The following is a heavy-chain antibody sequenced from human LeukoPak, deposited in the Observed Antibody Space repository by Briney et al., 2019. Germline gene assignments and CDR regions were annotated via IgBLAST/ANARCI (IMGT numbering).Heavy chain of an antibody. D-gene: IGHD3-3*01. J-gene: IGHJ4*02. V-gene: IGHV3-30*18. Sequence: QAGGSLRLSCAASGFTFSSYGMHWVRQAPGKGLEWVAVISYDGSNKYYADSVKGRFTISRDNSKNTLYLQMNSLRAEDTAVYYCAKDLNYDFWSGLGNWGQGTLVTVSS. CDR2: ISYDGSNK. CDR1: GFTFSSYG. CDR3: AKDLNYDFWSGLGN.